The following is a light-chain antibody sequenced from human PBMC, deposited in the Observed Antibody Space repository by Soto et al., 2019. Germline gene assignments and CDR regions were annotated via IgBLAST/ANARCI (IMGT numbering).Light chain of an antibody. CDR1: QSVSSSY. CDR3: QQYGDSPNS. Sequence: EIVLTQTPGTLSLSPGERATLSCRASQSVSSSYLAWYLQKPGQAPRLLIYGASRGATGIPDRFSGSGSGTDFTLTISRLEPEDFAVYYCQQYGDSPNSFGQGTKVDIK. J-gene: IGKJ2*03. V-gene: IGKV3-20*01. CDR2: GAS.